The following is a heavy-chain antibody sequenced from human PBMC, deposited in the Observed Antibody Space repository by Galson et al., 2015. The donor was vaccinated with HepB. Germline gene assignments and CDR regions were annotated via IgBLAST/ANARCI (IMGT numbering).Heavy chain of an antibody. V-gene: IGHV1-3*01. J-gene: IGHJ4*02. D-gene: IGHD6-19*01. CDR3: ARGVGGSGWYLADY. CDR1: GYTFTSYA. Sequence: SVKVSCKASGYTFTSYAMHWVRQAPGQRLEWMGWINAGNGNTKYSQKFQGRVTITRDTSASTAYMELSSLRSEDTAVYYCARGVGGSGWYLADYWGQGTLVTVSS. CDR2: INAGNGNT.